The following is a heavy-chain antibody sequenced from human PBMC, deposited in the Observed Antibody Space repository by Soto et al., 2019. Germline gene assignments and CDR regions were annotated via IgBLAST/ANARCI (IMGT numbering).Heavy chain of an antibody. Sequence: GASVKVSCKASGGTFSSYAISWVRQAPGQGLEWMGGIIPIFGTANYAQKFQGRVTITADKSTSTAYMELSSLRSEDTAVYYCARDFGDYVWGSYRSRAFDIWGQGTMVTVSS. D-gene: IGHD3-16*02. CDR2: IIPIFGTA. V-gene: IGHV1-69*06. J-gene: IGHJ3*02. CDR1: GGTFSSYA. CDR3: ARDFGDYVWGSYRSRAFDI.